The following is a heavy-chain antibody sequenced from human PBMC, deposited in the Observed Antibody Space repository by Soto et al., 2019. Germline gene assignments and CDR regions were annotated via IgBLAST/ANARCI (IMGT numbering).Heavy chain of an antibody. Sequence: GGSLRLSCTASGFTFSSYEMNWVRQAPGKGLGWVSYISSSGSTIYYADSVEGRFTISRDNAKNSLYLQMNSLRAEDTAVYYCARGSTQWDSTVTTSDYWGQGTMVTVYS. CDR3: ARGSTQWDSTVTTSDY. D-gene: IGHD4-17*01. CDR1: GFTFSSYE. J-gene: IGHJ4*02. CDR2: ISSSGSTI. V-gene: IGHV3-48*03.